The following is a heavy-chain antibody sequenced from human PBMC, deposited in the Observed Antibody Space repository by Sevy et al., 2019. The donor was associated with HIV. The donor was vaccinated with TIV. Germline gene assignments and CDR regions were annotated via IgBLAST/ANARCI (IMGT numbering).Heavy chain of an antibody. CDR2: IYYSGST. Sequence: SETLSLTCTVSDGSVSSGSSYWSWIRQPPGKGLEWIGYIYYSGSTNYNPSLKSRVTISVDTSKNQFSLKLGSVTAADTAVYYCARSEKGYSGYDSPPFYYYYYYMDVWGKGTTVTVSS. J-gene: IGHJ6*03. CDR1: DGSVSSGSSY. D-gene: IGHD5-12*01. CDR3: ARSEKGYSGYDSPPFYYYYYYMDV. V-gene: IGHV4-61*01.